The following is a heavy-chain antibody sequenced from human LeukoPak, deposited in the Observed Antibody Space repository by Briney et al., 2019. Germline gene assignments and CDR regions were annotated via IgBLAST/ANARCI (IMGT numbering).Heavy chain of an antibody. D-gene: IGHD3-10*01. CDR3: ARGLHYYGSGSPGGY. Sequence: SETLSLTCAVYGGSFSGYYWSWIRQPPGKGLEWIGEINHSGSTNYNPSLKSRVTISVDTSKNQFSLKLSSVTAADTAVYYCARGLHYYGSGSPGGYWGQGTLVTVSS. CDR1: GGSFSGYY. J-gene: IGHJ4*02. CDR2: INHSGST. V-gene: IGHV4-34*01.